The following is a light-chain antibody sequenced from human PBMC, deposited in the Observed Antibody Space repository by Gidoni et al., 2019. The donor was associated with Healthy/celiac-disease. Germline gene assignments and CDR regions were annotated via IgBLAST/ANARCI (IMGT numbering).Light chain of an antibody. CDR1: QGISNS. J-gene: IGKJ4*01. Sequence: DIQMTQSLSSLSASVGDRVTITCRASQGISNSLAWYQQKPGKAPKLLLYAASRLESGVPSRFSGSGSGTDYTLTISSLQPEDFATYYCQQYYSTLPLTFGGGTKVEIK. CDR3: QQYYSTLPLT. V-gene: IGKV1-NL1*01. CDR2: AAS.